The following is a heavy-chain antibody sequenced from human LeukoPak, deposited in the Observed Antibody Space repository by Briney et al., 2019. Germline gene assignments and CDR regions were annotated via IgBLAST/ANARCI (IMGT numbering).Heavy chain of an antibody. D-gene: IGHD2-2*01. J-gene: IGHJ4*02. CDR3: ARGGSTSSNPFC. CDR1: AFTFSSYA. CDR2: ISYDGSNK. V-gene: IGHV3-30-3*01. Sequence: PGRSLRLSCSASAFTFSSYAMHWVRQAPGKGLEWVAVISYDGSNKYYADSVKGRFTISRDNSKNTLYLQMNSLRAEDTAVYYCARGGSTSSNPFCWGQGTLVTVSS.